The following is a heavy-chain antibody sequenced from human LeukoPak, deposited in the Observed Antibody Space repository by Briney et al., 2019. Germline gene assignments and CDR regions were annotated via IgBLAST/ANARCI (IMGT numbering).Heavy chain of an antibody. D-gene: IGHD4-17*01. CDR3: ARAATDYGDSPAY. J-gene: IGHJ4*02. V-gene: IGHV3-7*01. CDR1: GFTFSSYW. Sequence: GGSLRLSCAASGFTFSSYWMSWVRQAPGKGLEWVANIKQDGSEKYYVDSVKGRFTISRDNSKNTLYLQMNSLRAEDTAVYYCARAATDYGDSPAYWGQGTLVTVSS. CDR2: IKQDGSEK.